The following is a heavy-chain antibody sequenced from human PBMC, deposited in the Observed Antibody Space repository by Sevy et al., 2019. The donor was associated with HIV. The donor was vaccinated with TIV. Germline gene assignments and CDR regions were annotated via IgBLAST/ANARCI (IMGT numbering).Heavy chain of an antibody. D-gene: IGHD4-17*01. V-gene: IGHV4-30-2*01. CDR3: ARAAAMVTTVTHFDY. J-gene: IGHJ4*02. CDR1: GGSISSGGYS. CDR2: IFHTGST. Sequence: SETLSLTCAVSGGSISSGGYSWNWIRQPPGEGLEWIGYIFHTGSTYYNPSLKSRVTISVDRSKNQFSLRLSSVTAADTAIYYCARAAAMVTTVTHFDYWGQGTLVTVSS.